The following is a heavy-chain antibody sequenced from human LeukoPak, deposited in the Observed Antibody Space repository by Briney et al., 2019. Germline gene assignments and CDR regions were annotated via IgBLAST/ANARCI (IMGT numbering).Heavy chain of an antibody. D-gene: IGHD3-16*01. CDR3: ARGKKPLIRKPNWFDP. J-gene: IGHJ5*02. V-gene: IGHV4-38-2*02. CDR2: IYHSGTT. CDR1: GYSISRGYY. Sequence: PSETLSLTCTVSGYSISRGYYWAWVRQPPGKGLEWIGSIYHSGTTYYNPSLKSRVTMSVDTSKNQFSLKVTSVTAADTAVYYCARGKKPLIRKPNWFDPWGQGTLVTVSS.